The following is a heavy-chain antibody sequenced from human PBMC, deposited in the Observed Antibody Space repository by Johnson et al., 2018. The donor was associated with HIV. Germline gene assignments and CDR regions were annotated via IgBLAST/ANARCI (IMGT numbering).Heavy chain of an antibody. CDR3: AKDRRSFYGGKAADVFDI. D-gene: IGHD4-23*01. CDR1: GFTFSNYA. CDR2: SSGSGGST. Sequence: VQLVESGGGVVQPGRSLRLSCAASGFTFSNYAMHWVRQAPGQGLVWVSASSGSGGSTYYADSAQGRFTISRDNSKNTLYLQMNSLRVEDTAVYYCAKDRRSFYGGKAADVFDIWGQGTMVTVSS. J-gene: IGHJ3*02. V-gene: IGHV3-23*04.